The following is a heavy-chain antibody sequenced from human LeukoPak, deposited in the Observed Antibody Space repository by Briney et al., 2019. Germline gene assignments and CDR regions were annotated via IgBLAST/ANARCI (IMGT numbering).Heavy chain of an antibody. CDR1: GFSFISYG. J-gene: IGHJ4*02. CDR2: IRYDANIK. V-gene: IGHV3-30*02. D-gene: IGHD3-22*01. Sequence: GGSLRLSCAASGFSFISYGMHWLRQPPGKGLEWVAFIRYDANIKYYADSVKGRFTISRDNSKNTMYLQMNSLRGEDTAVYYCARGGYDSSGYYWVILVYWGQGTLVTVSS. CDR3: ARGGYDSSGYYWVILVY.